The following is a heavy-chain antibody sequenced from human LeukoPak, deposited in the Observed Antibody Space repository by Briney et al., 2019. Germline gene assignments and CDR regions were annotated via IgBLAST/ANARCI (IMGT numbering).Heavy chain of an antibody. CDR1: GFTFSNAW. D-gene: IGHD3-22*01. CDR2: IYIVAYI. J-gene: IGHJ1*01. V-gene: IGHV3-66*01. Sequence: PGGSLRLSCAASGFTFSNAWMSWVRQAPGKGLEWVSVIYIVAYIYYAASVEGRFTISRDNSKNTVYLQMNSLRGEDTAVYYCARDEYYDSRGYFQQWGQGTRVTVSS. CDR3: ARDEYYDSRGYFQQ.